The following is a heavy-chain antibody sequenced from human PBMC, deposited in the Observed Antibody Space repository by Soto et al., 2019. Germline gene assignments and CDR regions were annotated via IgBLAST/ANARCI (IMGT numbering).Heavy chain of an antibody. CDR1: DGSISSRNW. CDR3: ARTLGDSNNLDR. V-gene: IGHV4-4*02. Sequence: PSETLSLTCAVSDGSISSRNWWTWVRQPPGKGLEWIGEIYHTGSTNYKPSLKSRVTISLDKSKNQFSLNVRSVTAADTAVYYCARTLGDSNNLDRWGQGTLVTVSS. D-gene: IGHD2-21*01. J-gene: IGHJ5*02. CDR2: IYHTGST.